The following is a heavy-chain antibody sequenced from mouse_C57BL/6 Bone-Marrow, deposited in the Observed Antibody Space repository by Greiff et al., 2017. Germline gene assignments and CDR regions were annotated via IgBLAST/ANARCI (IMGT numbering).Heavy chain of an antibody. J-gene: IGHJ4*01. Sequence: QVQLKESGPGLVQPSQSLSITCTVSGFSLTSYGVHWVRQSPGKGLEWLGVIWGGGSTDYNAAFISRLSISKDNSKSQVFFKMNSLQADDTAIYYCARKEYPYAMDYWGQGTSVTVSS. D-gene: IGHD5-1*01. CDR1: GFSLTSYG. V-gene: IGHV2-2*01. CDR3: ARKEYPYAMDY. CDR2: IWGGGST.